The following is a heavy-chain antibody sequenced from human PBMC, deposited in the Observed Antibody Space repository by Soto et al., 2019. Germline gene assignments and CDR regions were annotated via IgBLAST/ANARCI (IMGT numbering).Heavy chain of an antibody. CDR1: GGSIISSSYY. CDR2: IYYSGST. V-gene: IGHV4-39*01. Sequence: SETLSLTCTVSGGSIISSSYYWGLIRQPPGKGLEWIGSIYYSGSTYYNPSLKSRVTISVDTSKNQFSLKLSSVTAADTAVYYCASQYYDFWSGYSQNWFDPWGQGTLVTVSS. CDR3: ASQYYDFWSGYSQNWFDP. J-gene: IGHJ5*02. D-gene: IGHD3-3*01.